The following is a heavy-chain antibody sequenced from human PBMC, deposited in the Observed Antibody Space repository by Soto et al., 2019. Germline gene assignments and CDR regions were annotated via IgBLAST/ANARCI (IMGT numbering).Heavy chain of an antibody. J-gene: IGHJ5*02. V-gene: IGHV1-3*01. Sequence: ASLKVSCKSSGYPFTSYAIHWVRQAPGQRLEWMGWINAGNGNTKYSQKFQGRVTITRDTSASTAYMEVSSLRSEDTAVYCWARDLQTQRFWFGPWGQGAVVTV. CDR3: ARDLQTQRFWFGP. CDR1: GYPFTSYA. CDR2: INAGNGNT. D-gene: IGHD1-1*01.